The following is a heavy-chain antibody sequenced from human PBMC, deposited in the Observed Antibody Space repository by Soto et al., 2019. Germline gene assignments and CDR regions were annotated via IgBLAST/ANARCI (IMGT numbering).Heavy chain of an antibody. V-gene: IGHV4-59*08. J-gene: IGHJ6*02. CDR3: ARQGFGPLHGLVDV. CDR1: GGSISSYY. D-gene: IGHD3-10*01. CDR2: VHHSWGS. Sequence: QVQLQESGPGLVKPSETLSLSCTVSGGSISSYYWSWFRQSPGKRMEWIGYVHHSWGSSYNPSLQSRVAISLDTSKSQVSLKVTSVTATDTAVYYRARQGFGPLHGLVDVWGQGTTVTVSS.